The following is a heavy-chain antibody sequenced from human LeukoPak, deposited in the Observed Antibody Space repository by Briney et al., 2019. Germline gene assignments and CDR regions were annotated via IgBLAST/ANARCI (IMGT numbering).Heavy chain of an antibody. CDR3: ARQDSSQLWHALDV. CDR2: IYYSGST. Sequence: PSETLSLTCTVSGGSISSYYWNWIRQSPGRGLEWIGYIYYSGSTNYNPSLKSRVTFSVDKSKNQFSLKLTSVTAADTAVYYCARQDSSQLWHALDVWGQGTMVTVSS. J-gene: IGHJ3*01. V-gene: IGHV4-59*08. D-gene: IGHD6-13*01. CDR1: GGSISSYY.